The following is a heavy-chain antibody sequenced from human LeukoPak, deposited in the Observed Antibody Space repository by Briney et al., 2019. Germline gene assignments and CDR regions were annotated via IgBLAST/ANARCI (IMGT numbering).Heavy chain of an antibody. CDR3: ARGYSSSWLTFDY. D-gene: IGHD6-13*01. CDR1: GGSFSSYY. J-gene: IGHJ4*02. V-gene: IGHV4-34*01. CDR2: INHSGST. Sequence: SETRSLTCAVYGGSFSSYYWSWIRQPPGKGLEWIGEINHSGSTNYNPSLKSRVTISVDTSKNQFSLKLSSVTVAVTAVYYCARGYSSSWLTFDYWGQGTLVTVSS.